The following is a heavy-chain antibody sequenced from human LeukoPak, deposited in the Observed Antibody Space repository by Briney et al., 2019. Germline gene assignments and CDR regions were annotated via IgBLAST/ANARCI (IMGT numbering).Heavy chain of an antibody. Sequence: GGSLRLSCAASGFTFSNYWVHWVRQAPGKGRVWVSRINRDGSTTNYADSVKGRFTVSRDNAKNTLNLQMNSLRAEDTAVYYCARDRKSGESSEIDFWGQGTLVTVSS. V-gene: IGHV3-74*01. D-gene: IGHD3-10*01. CDR2: INRDGSTT. CDR1: GFTFSNYW. J-gene: IGHJ4*02. CDR3: ARDRKSGESSEIDF.